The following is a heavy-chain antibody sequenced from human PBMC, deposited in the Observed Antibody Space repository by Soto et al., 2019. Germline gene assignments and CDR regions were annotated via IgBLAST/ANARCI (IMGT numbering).Heavy chain of an antibody. D-gene: IGHD1-26*01. Sequence: PSETLSLTCAVYGGSFSGYYWSWIRQPPGKGLGLIGEINHSGSTNYNPSLKSRFTISVDTSQNQFSLKLSSVTAADTAVYYCARLGWELLNYYYGMDVWGQGTTVTVSS. CDR3: ARLGWELLNYYYGMDV. J-gene: IGHJ6*02. V-gene: IGHV4-34*01. CDR2: INHSGST. CDR1: GGSFSGYY.